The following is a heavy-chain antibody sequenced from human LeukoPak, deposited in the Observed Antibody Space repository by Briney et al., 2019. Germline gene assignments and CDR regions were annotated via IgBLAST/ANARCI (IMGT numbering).Heavy chain of an antibody. CDR3: AKPLGKRLPGANSWFDP. V-gene: IGHV3-30*02. D-gene: IGHD2-2*01. J-gene: IGHJ5*02. Sequence: PGGSLRLSCAASGFNFNDYGMHWVRQAPGKGLEWVAFIRYDGSHTYYADSVKGRFTISRDNSKNTLYLEMNTLSADDTAVYYCAKPLGKRLPGANSWFDPWGQGTLVTVSS. CDR2: IRYDGSHT. CDR1: GFNFNDYG.